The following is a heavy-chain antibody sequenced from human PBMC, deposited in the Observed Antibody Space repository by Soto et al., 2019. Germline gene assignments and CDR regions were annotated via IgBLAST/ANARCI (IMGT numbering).Heavy chain of an antibody. CDR2: ISWNSGSI. CDR1: GFTFDDYA. CDR3: AKDDDKVRGFDY. Sequence: DVQLVESGGGLVQPGRSLRLSCAASGFTFDDYAMHWVRQAPGKGLEWVSGISWNSGSIGYADSVKGRFTISRDNAKNSLYLQMNSLRAEDTALYYCAKDDDKVRGFDYWGQGTLVTVSS. V-gene: IGHV3-9*01. J-gene: IGHJ4*02. D-gene: IGHD3-10*01.